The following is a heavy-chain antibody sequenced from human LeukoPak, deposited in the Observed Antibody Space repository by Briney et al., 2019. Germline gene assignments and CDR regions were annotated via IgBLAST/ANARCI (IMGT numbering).Heavy chain of an antibody. CDR1: GFTFSSYA. J-gene: IGHJ4*02. Sequence: PGGSLRLSCAASGFTFSSYAMSWVRQAPGKGLEWVSAISGSGATTYYADSVKGRFTISRDKSNNTPYPQMNSLRAEDTAVYYCAKDYAYYYGSGIGGFDYWGQGTLVTVSS. CDR3: AKDYAYYYGSGIGGFDY. V-gene: IGHV3-23*01. CDR2: ISGSGATT. D-gene: IGHD3-10*01.